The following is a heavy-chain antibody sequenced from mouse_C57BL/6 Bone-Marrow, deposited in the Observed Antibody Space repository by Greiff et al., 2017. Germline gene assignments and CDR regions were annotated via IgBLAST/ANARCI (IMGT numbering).Heavy chain of an antibody. V-gene: IGHV1-11*01. CDR1: GYKFTDHI. Sequence: QLQESGAELASPGASVTLSCKASGYKFTDHIMHWVKKRPGQGLEWIGRIYPVSGETNYNPKFMGKATFTVDRSSSTVYMVLNSLTSEDPAVYYCSLSHYYAIDYWGQGTSVTVAS. J-gene: IGHJ4*01. CDR2: IYPVSGET. CDR3: SLSHYYAIDY.